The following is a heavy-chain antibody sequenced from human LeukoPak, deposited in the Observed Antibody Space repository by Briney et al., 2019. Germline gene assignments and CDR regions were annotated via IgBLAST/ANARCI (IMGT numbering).Heavy chain of an antibody. CDR2: INHSGST. J-gene: IGHJ4*02. CDR1: GGSFSGYY. V-gene: IGHV4-34*01. D-gene: IGHD1-26*01. CDR3: ARGRKSYPIDY. Sequence: SETLSLTCAVYGGSFSGYYWSWIRQPPGKGLEWIGEINHSGSTNYNPSLKSRVTISVDTSKNQFSLKLSSVTAADTAVYYCARGRKSYPIDYWGQGTLVTVSS.